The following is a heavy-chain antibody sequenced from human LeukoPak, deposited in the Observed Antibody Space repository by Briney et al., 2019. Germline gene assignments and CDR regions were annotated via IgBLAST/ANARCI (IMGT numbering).Heavy chain of an antibody. V-gene: IGHV3-7*01. CDR2: IKQDGSEK. Sequence: PGGSLRLSCAASGVTFSSYWMSWVRQAPGKGLEWVANIKQDGSEKYYVDSVKGRFTISRGNAKNSLYLQMNSLRAEDTAVYYCARIMGGGSCIDYWGQGTLVTVSS. J-gene: IGHJ4*02. D-gene: IGHD2-15*01. CDR1: GVTFSSYW. CDR3: ARIMGGGSCIDY.